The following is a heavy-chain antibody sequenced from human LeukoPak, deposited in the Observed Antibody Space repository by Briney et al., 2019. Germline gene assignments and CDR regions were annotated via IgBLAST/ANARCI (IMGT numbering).Heavy chain of an antibody. J-gene: IGHJ6*03. CDR3: AKTIAAIALRYYYMDV. CDR2: MNPNSGNT. V-gene: IGHV1-8*01. Sequence: ASVKVSCKASGYTFTSYDINWVRQANGQGLEWRGWMNPNSGNTGYAQKFQGRVTMTRNTSISTAYMELSSLRSEDTAVYYCAKTIAAIALRYYYMDVWGKGTTVTVSS. CDR1: GYTFTSYD. D-gene: IGHD6-13*01.